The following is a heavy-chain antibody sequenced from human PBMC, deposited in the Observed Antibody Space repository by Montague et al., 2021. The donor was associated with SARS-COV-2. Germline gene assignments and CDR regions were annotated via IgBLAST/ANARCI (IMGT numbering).Heavy chain of an antibody. J-gene: IGHJ4*02. V-gene: IGHV4-39*02. CDR2: IYYSGTT. CDR3: AGGMIRGVTTPFDY. CDR1: SGSIISSGYY. Sequence: SETLSLTCSVSSGSIISSGYYWGWIRQPPGKELEWIGNIYYSGTTXSXXXXQXRGTISVDTSKNHLSLRLSSVTAADTAVYFCAGGMIRGVTTPFDYWGQGSQVTVSS. D-gene: IGHD3-10*01.